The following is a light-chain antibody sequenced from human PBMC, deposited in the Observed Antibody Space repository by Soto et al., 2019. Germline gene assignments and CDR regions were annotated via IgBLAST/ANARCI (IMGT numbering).Light chain of an antibody. J-gene: IGLJ2*01. CDR1: SSNIGAGYD. CDR3: QSYASSLSVL. Sequence: QSVLTQPPSVSGAPGQRVTISCTGSSSNIGAGYDVHWYQQLPGTAPKLLIYGNSNRPSGVPDRFSGSKSGTSASLAITGLQAEDEADYYCQSYASSLSVLFGGGTKVTV. V-gene: IGLV1-40*01. CDR2: GNS.